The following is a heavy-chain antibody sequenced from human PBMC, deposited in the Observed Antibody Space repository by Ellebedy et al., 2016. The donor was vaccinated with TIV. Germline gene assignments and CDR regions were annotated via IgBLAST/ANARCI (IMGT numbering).Heavy chain of an antibody. CDR1: GASMSGSSLF. Sequence: SETLSLXXTVSGASMSGSSLFWGWIRQPPGKGLEWIGTISYRGITQYNPSLKSRATVSVDTSMNHFYLRLSSVIAADTAIYYCVSCGYSGHSFEIWGQGARVTASS. CDR3: VSCGYSGHSFEI. J-gene: IGHJ4*02. D-gene: IGHD5-12*01. CDR2: ISYRGIT. V-gene: IGHV4-39*02.